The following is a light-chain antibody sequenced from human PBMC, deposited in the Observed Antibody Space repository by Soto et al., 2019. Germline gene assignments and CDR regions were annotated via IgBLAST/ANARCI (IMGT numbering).Light chain of an antibody. J-gene: IGKJ1*01. CDR2: GVS. Sequence: EIVMTESPATLSVSPGERATLSCMASQSVSSNLAWYQQKPGQAPRLLMYGVSTRATGIPARFSGSGSGTEFTLTISSLQSEDSAVYFCQQYNNWPRTFGQGTKVDTK. CDR3: QQYNNWPRT. CDR1: QSVSSN. V-gene: IGKV3-15*01.